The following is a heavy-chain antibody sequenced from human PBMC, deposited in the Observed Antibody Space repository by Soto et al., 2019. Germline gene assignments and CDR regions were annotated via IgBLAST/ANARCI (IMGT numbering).Heavy chain of an antibody. V-gene: IGHV1-24*01. Sequence: GASAEVSCEVSRYTLTGISMYWVRQAPGKGLEWMGGFDPEDGETIYAQKFQGRVTMTEDTSTDTAYMELSSLRSEDTAVYYCARGSGYDPDPYYYYMDVWGKGTTVTVSS. CDR3: ARGSGYDPDPYYYYMDV. CDR1: RYTLTGIS. J-gene: IGHJ6*03. CDR2: FDPEDGET. D-gene: IGHD5-12*01.